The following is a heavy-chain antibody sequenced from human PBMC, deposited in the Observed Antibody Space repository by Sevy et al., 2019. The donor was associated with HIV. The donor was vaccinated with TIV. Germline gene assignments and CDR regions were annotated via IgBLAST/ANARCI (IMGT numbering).Heavy chain of an antibody. Sequence: EGSLRLSCAASGFTFNKYNMIWVRQAPGKGLEWVSFISSGSNYIYYADSVRGRFTTSRDNAKNSLYLQMNTLRAEDTAVYYCAREGSGRYWGQGTLVTVSS. D-gene: IGHD3-10*01. J-gene: IGHJ4*02. CDR3: AREGSGRY. CDR2: ISSGSNYI. V-gene: IGHV3-21*01. CDR1: GFTFNKYN.